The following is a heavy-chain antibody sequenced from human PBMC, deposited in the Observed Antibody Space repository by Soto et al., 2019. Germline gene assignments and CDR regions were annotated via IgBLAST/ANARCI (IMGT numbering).Heavy chain of an antibody. CDR2: IIPVFGTA. CDR3: ARGDATKLGVTNSCGMDV. Sequence: QVQLVQSGAEVKKPGSSVKVSCKASGGSLTNYGVSWVRQAPGQGLEWMGGIIPVFGTANYAQKFQGRVTIAADESKSTVFMDVRSLRSEDTAVYYCARGDATKLGVTNSCGMDVWGQGTTVTVSS. D-gene: IGHD3-10*01. J-gene: IGHJ6*02. V-gene: IGHV1-69*12. CDR1: GGSLTNYG.